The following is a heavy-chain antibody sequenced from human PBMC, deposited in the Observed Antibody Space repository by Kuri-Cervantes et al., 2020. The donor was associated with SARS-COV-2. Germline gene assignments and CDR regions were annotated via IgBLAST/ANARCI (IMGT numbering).Heavy chain of an antibody. CDR3: TRDRRDIVVAPFDY. J-gene: IGHJ4*02. CDR2: IHWNGGPT. V-gene: IGHV3-20*04. Sequence: GESLKISCAASGFTFDDYGTSWVRQAPGKGLEWVSGIHWNGGPTDYADSVKGRFTMSRDNAKNSLSLQMNSLRAEDTAVYYCTRDRRDIVVAPFDYWGQGTLVTVSS. D-gene: IGHD2-2*01. CDR1: GFTFDDYG.